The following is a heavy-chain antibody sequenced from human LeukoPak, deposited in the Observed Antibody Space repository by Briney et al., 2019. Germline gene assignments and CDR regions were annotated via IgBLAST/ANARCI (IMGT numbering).Heavy chain of an antibody. D-gene: IGHD3-22*01. V-gene: IGHV1-46*01. CDR3: ARDGYYYDSSGYYPDY. J-gene: IGHJ4*02. Sequence: ASVKVSCKASGYTFTSYYMHWVRQAPGQGLEWMGIINPSGGSTSYVQKFQGRVTMTRDTSTSTVYMELSSLRSEDTAVYYCARDGYYYDSSGYYPDYWGQGTLVTVSS. CDR2: INPSGGST. CDR1: GYTFTSYY.